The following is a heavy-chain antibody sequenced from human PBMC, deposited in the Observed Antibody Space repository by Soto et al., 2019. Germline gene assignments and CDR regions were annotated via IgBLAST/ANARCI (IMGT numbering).Heavy chain of an antibody. CDR2: ISGDSVNT. CDR3: AREGQQQAQETYYYFYGMDI. Sequence: GAAVKVTFKAGGYNFTQYGIHWVGPAPGRGRAGMGWISGDSVNTKSAPKLQDRITMTTDTSAGTAYMELRRLRSDDTAVYFCAREGQQQAQETYYYFYGMDIWGQGTTVTVSS. J-gene: IGHJ6*01. V-gene: IGHV1-18*01. CDR1: GYNFTQYG. D-gene: IGHD6-13*01.